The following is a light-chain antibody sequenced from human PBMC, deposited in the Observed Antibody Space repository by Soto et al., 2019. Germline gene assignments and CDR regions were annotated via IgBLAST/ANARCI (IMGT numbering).Light chain of an antibody. V-gene: IGKV1-5*03. CDR2: KAS. J-gene: IGKJ4*01. Sequence: DIQMTQSPSTLSASVGDRVTITCRASQSISNSLAWYQQKPGKAPNLLVYKASTLESGVPFRFSGSGSGTEFTLTISSLQPDDVATYYCRQYVSYPVTFGGGTKVEMK. CDR3: RQYVSYPVT. CDR1: QSISNS.